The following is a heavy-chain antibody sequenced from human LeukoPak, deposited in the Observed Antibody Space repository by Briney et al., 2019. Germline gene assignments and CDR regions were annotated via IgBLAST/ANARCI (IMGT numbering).Heavy chain of an antibody. CDR1: GFTFTSNC. CDR2: IPPDESSA. D-gene: IGHD3-3*01. Sequence: GGSLRLSCAASGFTFTSNCMHWVSQAPGKGLEWVAAIPPDESSAYYADSVKGRFTISRDTSKNTQYLQMNSLRIEDSAVYYCATGSAYYYDSWGQGTLVTVSS. CDR3: ATGSAYYYDS. V-gene: IGHV3-30-3*01. J-gene: IGHJ5*01.